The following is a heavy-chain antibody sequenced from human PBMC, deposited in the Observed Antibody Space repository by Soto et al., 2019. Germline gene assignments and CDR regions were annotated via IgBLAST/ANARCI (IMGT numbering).Heavy chain of an antibody. V-gene: IGHV4-31*03. J-gene: IGHJ5*02. CDR3: ARALLWFWELLPPYNWFDP. Sequence: SETLSLTCTVSGGSISRGGYYWSWIRQHPGKGLEWIGYIYYSGSTYYNPSLKSRVTISVDTSKNQFSLKLSSVTAADTAVYYCARALLWFWELLPPYNWFDPWCQATLVTVSS. CDR2: IYYSGST. D-gene: IGHD3-10*01. CDR1: GGSISRGGYY.